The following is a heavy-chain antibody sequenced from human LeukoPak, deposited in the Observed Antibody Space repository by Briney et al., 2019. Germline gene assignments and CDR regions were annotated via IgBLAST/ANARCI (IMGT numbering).Heavy chain of an antibody. Sequence: PGGSLRLSYAASGFTFSSYSMNWVRQAPGKGLEWVSSISSSSSYIYYADSVKGRFTISRDNAKNSLYLQMNSLRAEDTAVYYCARGGSAAGLLYYFDYWGQGTLVTVSS. D-gene: IGHD6-13*01. CDR3: ARGGSAAGLLYYFDY. CDR1: GFTFSSYS. J-gene: IGHJ4*02. V-gene: IGHV3-21*01. CDR2: ISSSSSYI.